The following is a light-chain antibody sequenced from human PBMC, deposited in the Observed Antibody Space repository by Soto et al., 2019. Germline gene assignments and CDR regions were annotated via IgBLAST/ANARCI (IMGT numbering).Light chain of an antibody. CDR1: RSVTTF. V-gene: IGKV3-11*01. CDR3: QQRTNWPLT. CDR2: DAS. J-gene: IGKJ4*01. Sequence: EIVLTQSPATLSLSPGERATLSCRASRSVTTFLAWYQQKPGQAPRLLLYDASKRATGAPTRFSGSGSGTDFTLTISSLEPEDFAVYYCQQRTNWPLTFGGGTKVERK.